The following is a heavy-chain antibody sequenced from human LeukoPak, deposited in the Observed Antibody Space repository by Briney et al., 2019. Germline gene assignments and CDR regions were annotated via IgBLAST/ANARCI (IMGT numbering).Heavy chain of an antibody. V-gene: IGHV3-64*01. CDR3: ARAFKVPSWYFAL. Sequence: GGSLRLSCAASGFTFSSYAMHWVRQAPGKGLEYVSAISSNGGSTYYANSVKGRFTISRDNSKNTLYLQMNRLRAEDTAIYYCARAFKVPSWYFALWGRGTLVTVSS. CDR1: GFTFSSYA. CDR2: ISSNGGST. J-gene: IGHJ2*01.